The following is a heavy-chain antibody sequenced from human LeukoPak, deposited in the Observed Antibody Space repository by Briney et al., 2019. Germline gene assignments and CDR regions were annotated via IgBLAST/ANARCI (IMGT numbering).Heavy chain of an antibody. D-gene: IGHD3-22*01. CDR2: IKQDGSEK. CDR3: ARGGDYYDSSGYYAY. Sequence: PGGSLRLSCAASGFSFSSDWMSWVRQAPGKGLEWVANIKQDGSEKYYVDSVKGRFTISRDNAKNSLYLQMNSLRAEDTAVYYCARGGDYYDSSGYYAYWGQGTLVTVSS. J-gene: IGHJ4*02. V-gene: IGHV3-7*01. CDR1: GFSFSSDW.